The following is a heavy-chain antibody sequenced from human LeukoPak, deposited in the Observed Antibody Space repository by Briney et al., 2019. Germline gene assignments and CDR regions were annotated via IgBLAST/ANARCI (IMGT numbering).Heavy chain of an antibody. J-gene: IGHJ4*02. D-gene: IGHD5-24*01. CDR2: ISTGGTT. CDR3: ARELSPSRAHDY. CDR1: GGSISSYY. Sequence: SETLPLTCAVSGGSISSYYWSWIRQPAGKGLEWIGRISTGGTTNYSPSLTSRITISVDTSKNQFSLNLTSVTAADTAVYYCARELSPSRAHDYWGQGTLVTVSS. V-gene: IGHV4-4*07.